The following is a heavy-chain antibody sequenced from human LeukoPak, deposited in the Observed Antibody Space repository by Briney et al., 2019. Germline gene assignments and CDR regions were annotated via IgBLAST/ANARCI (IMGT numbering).Heavy chain of an antibody. V-gene: IGHV5-51*01. Sequence: GESLKISCKGSGYTFDNYWIAWVRQMPGKGMEWMGIMFPGDTSTRYSPSFQGQVTISADKSINTAYLQWSSLKASDTAIYYCAREQQLGLFYYWGQGALVTVSS. D-gene: IGHD1-1*01. J-gene: IGHJ4*02. CDR3: AREQQLGLFYY. CDR1: GYTFDNYW. CDR2: MFPGDTST.